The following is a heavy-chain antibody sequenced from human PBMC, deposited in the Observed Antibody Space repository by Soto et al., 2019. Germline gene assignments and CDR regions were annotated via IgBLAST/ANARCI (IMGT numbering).Heavy chain of an antibody. J-gene: IGHJ6*02. D-gene: IGHD4-17*01. Sequence: QVQLVQSGAEVKKPGASVKVSYVASGYTFTDHYIHWVRQAPGQGLEWMGWINPHSGDTIYAQKFQGRVTLTRDTSISIAYMELSRLRSDDTAVYYCARGRTVNFYGMDVWGQGTTVTVSS. V-gene: IGHV1-2*02. CDR1: GYTFTDHY. CDR2: INPHSGDT. CDR3: ARGRTVNFYGMDV.